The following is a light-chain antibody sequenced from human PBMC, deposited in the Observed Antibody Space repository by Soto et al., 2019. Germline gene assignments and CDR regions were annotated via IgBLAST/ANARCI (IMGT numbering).Light chain of an antibody. V-gene: IGKV3-20*01. J-gene: IGKJ1*01. CDR3: QQYGSSLWT. CDR2: DVS. CDR1: QSVTSY. Sequence: EIVLTQSPATLSLSPGERATLSCRSSQSVTSYLAWYQQKPGQAPRLLIYDVSNRASGIPDRFSGSGSGTDFTLTISRLEPEDFAVYYCQQYGSSLWTFGQGTKVDIK.